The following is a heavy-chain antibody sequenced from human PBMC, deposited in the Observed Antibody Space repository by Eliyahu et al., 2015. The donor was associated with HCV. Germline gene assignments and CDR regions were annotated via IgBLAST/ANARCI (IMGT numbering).Heavy chain of an antibody. J-gene: IGHJ6*02. Sequence: QVQLQESGPGLVKPSETLSLTCAVSGYSISSGYYWGWIRQPPGKGLEWIGSIYPSGSTYYHPSLKSRVTISVDTSKNQFSLKLSSVTAADTAVYYCARDEITMVRGVIIAYYYGMDVWGQGTTVTVSS. CDR1: GYSISSGYY. CDR2: IYPSGST. CDR3: ARDEITMVRGVIIAYYYGMDV. D-gene: IGHD3-10*01. V-gene: IGHV4-38-2*02.